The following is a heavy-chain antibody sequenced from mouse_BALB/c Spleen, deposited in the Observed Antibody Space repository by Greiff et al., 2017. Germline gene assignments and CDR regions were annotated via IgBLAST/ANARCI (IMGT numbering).Heavy chain of an antibody. V-gene: IGHV1S81*02. J-gene: IGHJ4*01. Sequence: VQLQQPGAELVKPGASVKLSCKASGYTFTSYWMHWVKQRPGQGLEWIGEINPSNGRTNYNEKFKSKATLTVDKSSSTAYMQLSSLTSEDSAVYYCARRGIYDGYYNAMDYWGQGTSVTVSS. CDR1: GYTFTSYW. D-gene: IGHD2-3*01. CDR2: INPSNGRT. CDR3: ARRGIYDGYYNAMDY.